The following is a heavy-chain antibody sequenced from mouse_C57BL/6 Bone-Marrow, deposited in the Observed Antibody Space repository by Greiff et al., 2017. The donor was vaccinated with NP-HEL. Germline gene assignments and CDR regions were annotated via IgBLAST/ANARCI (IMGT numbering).Heavy chain of an antibody. CDR2: ISSGGSYT. CDR1: GFTFSSYG. V-gene: IGHV5-6*01. CDR3: ARPSPFAY. Sequence: EVKLVESGGDLVKPGGSLKLSCAASGFTFSSYGMSWFRQTPDKRLEWVATISSGGSYTYYPDSVKGRFTISRDNAKNTLYLQMSSLKSEDTAMYYCARPSPFAYWGQGTLVTVSA. J-gene: IGHJ3*01.